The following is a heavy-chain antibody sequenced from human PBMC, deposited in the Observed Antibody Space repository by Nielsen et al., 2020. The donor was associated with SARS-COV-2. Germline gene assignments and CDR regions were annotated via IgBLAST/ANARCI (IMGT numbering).Heavy chain of an antibody. CDR1: GYSFTSYW. J-gene: IGHJ4*02. V-gene: IGHV5-10-1*01. CDR3: ARDSSGYYDY. CDR2: IDPSDSYT. Sequence: KVSCKGSGYSFTSYWISWVRQMPGKGLEWMERIDPSDSYTNYSPSFQGHVTISADKSISTAYLQWSSLKASDTAMYYCARDSSGYYDYWGQGTLVTVSS. D-gene: IGHD3-22*01.